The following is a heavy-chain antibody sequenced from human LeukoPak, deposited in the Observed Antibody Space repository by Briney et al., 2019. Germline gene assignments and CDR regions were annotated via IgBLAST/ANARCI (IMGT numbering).Heavy chain of an antibody. CDR1: GFTFSSYS. D-gene: IGHD7-27*01. CDR3: ARDPPGAHFDY. J-gene: IGHJ4*02. Sequence: GGSLRLSCAASGFTFSSYSMNWVRQAPGKGLEWVSYISSSSSDIFYADSFKGRFTISRDNAQNSLYLQMNSLRVEDTAVYYCARDPPGAHFDYWGQGTLVTVSS. V-gene: IGHV3-21*01. CDR2: ISSSSSDI.